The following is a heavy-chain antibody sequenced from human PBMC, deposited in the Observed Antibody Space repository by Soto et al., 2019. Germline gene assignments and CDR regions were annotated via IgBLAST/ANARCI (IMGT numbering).Heavy chain of an antibody. D-gene: IGHD2-15*01. Sequence: GGSLRLSCAASGFPFSSYGMHWVRQAPGKGLEWVAVIWYDGSNKYYADSVKGRFTISRDNSKNTLYLQMNSLRAEDTAVYYCAKDPEFVVVVSGAFDIWGQGTMVTVSS. V-gene: IGHV3-33*06. J-gene: IGHJ3*02. CDR1: GFPFSSYG. CDR2: IWYDGSNK. CDR3: AKDPEFVVVVSGAFDI.